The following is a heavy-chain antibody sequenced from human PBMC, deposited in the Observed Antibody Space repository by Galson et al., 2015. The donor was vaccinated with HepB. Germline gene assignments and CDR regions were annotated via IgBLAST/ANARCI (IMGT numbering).Heavy chain of an antibody. J-gene: IGHJ4*02. CDR1: GGSISSTSYY. V-gene: IGHV4-39*01. D-gene: IGHD3-3*01. Sequence: ETLSLTCSVSGGSISSTSYYWGWVRQPPGRGLEWIGSIFHSGNTYYNPSLKSRITIFVDTSKNQFSLKLTSVTAAGTAVYYCARQGDYDFWSGHYWGQGTLVTVSS. CDR2: IFHSGNT. CDR3: ARQGDYDFWSGHY.